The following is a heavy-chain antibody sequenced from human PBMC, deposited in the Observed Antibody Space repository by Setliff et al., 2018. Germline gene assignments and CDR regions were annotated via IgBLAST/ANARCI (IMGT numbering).Heavy chain of an antibody. D-gene: IGHD3-10*01. J-gene: IGHJ5*02. CDR1: GGSISSGDYY. V-gene: IGHV4-30-4*08. CDR3: ARGITMVRGVIIHNWFDP. CDR2: IYYGGST. Sequence: SETLSLTCTVSGGSISSGDYYWSWIRQPPGKGLEWIGYIYYGGSTYYNPSLKSRVTISVDTSKNQFSLKLSSVTAADTAVYYCARGITMVRGVIIHNWFDPWGQGTLVTVSS.